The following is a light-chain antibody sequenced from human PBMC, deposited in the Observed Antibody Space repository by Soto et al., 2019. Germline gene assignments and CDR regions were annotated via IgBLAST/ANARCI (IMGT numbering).Light chain of an antibody. CDR1: QSVSSN. V-gene: IGKV3-15*01. J-gene: IGKJ1*01. Sequence: EIVLTQSPATFSVSPGERSTLSCSASQSVSSNLAWYQQKPGQAPRLLIYDASTRATGIPARFSGSGSGTDFTLTISSLQPEDFATYYCQQSYSTRWTFGQGTKVDIK. CDR3: QQSYSTRWT. CDR2: DAS.